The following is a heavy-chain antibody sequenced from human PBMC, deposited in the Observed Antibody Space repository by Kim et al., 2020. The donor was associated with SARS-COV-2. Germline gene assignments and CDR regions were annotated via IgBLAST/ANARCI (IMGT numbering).Heavy chain of an antibody. Sequence: ASVKVSCKASCYTFTSYGISWVRQAPGQRLEWMGWISAYNGNTNHAQKLQGRVTMTTDTSTSTAYIELRSLRSDGTDVYYCASEGIKLWLARVEYYYYGVDVWGLGKAVTVAA. V-gene: IGHV1-18*04. CDR3: ASEGIKLWLARVEYYYYGVDV. CDR1: CYTFTSYG. J-gene: IGHJ6*01. CDR2: ISAYNGNT. D-gene: IGHD6-19*01.